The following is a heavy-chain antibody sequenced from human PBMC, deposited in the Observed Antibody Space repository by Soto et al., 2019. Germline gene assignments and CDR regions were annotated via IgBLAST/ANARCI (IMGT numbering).Heavy chain of an antibody. CDR1: GGSISSGGYY. CDR2: IYYSGNT. Sequence: QVQLQESGPGLVKPSQTLSLTCIVTGGSISSGGYYWTWIRQYPGKGLEWIGYIYYSGNTYYNPSLKSRITISQDTSTNQFSLNLTSVTAADTAVYYCARGAADDGDAFDVWGQGTLVTVSS. V-gene: IGHV4-31*03. J-gene: IGHJ3*01. D-gene: IGHD1-1*01. CDR3: ARGAADDGDAFDV.